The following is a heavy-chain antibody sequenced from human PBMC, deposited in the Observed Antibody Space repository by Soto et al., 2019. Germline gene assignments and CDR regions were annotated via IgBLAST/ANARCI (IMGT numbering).Heavy chain of an antibody. D-gene: IGHD5-12*01. CDR3: ARTDRVGYHPY. J-gene: IGHJ4*02. V-gene: IGHV4-38-2*01. CDR2: IYHSGTT. CDR1: GDSIGIGYH. Sequence: SETLSLTCAVSGDSIGIGYHGAWIRQPPGKGLEWIASIYHSGTTYHNPSLKSRVTISVDTSKNQFSMRLTSVTAADSAMYYCARTDRVGYHPYCGQGTLVTVSS.